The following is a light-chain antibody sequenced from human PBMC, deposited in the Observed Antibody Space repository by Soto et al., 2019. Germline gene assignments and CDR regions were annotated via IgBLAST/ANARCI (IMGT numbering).Light chain of an antibody. J-gene: IGLJ1*01. CDR1: SSDVGTYHL. CDR2: EGS. V-gene: IGLV2-23*01. CDR3: SSYAGSNTVV. Sequence: QSALTQSASVSGSPGQSITISCTGTSSDVGTYHLVSWYQHHPGKAPKLMIYEGSKRPSGVSNRFSGSKSGNTASLTISGLQAEDEADYYCSSYAGSNTVVFGTGTKVTVL.